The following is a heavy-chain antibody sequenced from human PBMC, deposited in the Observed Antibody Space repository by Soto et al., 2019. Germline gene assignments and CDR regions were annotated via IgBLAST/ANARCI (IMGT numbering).Heavy chain of an antibody. J-gene: IGHJ6*02. CDR2: IKQDGSEK. CDR1: GFTFSSYW. D-gene: IGHD3-3*01. Sequence: EVQLVESGGGLVQPGGSLRLSCAASGFTFSSYWMSWVRQAPGKGLEWVANIKQDGSEKYYVDSVKGRFTISRDNAKNSGYLQMNSLRAEGTAVYYCTRALHGQPYYDFWSGSGCGMDVWGQGTTVTVS. CDR3: TRALHGQPYYDFWSGSGCGMDV. V-gene: IGHV3-7*01.